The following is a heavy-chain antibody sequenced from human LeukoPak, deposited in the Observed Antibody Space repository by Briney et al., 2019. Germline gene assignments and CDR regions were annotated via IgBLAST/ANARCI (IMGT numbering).Heavy chain of an antibody. D-gene: IGHD3-10*01. Sequence: ASVKVSCKVSGYTLSKLSIHWVRQAPGKGLEWMGSFDPEDGETIYAQKLQGRVTMTTDTSTSTAYMELRSLRSDDTAVYYCARERDYYGSETTEDFDYWGQGTLVTVSS. CDR1: GYTLSKLS. J-gene: IGHJ4*02. CDR2: FDPEDGET. V-gene: IGHV1-24*01. CDR3: ARERDYYGSETTEDFDY.